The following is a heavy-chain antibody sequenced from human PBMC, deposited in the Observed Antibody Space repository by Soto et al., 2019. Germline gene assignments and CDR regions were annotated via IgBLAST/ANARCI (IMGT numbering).Heavy chain of an antibody. CDR3: IPYCDFGSGHYPR. D-gene: IGHD3-3*01. CDR2: IKSRADGETT. J-gene: IGHJ4*02. Sequence: EVRLVESGGGLVKPGGSLRLSCAASGFSFTDNWMHWVRQAPGKGLEWVGRIKSRADGETTDYAAPVKGRFTISRGDSRDTFYLEMNSLKSEDTAMYYCIPYCDFGSGHYPRWGQGILVTVSS. V-gene: IGHV3-15*07. CDR1: GFSFTDNW.